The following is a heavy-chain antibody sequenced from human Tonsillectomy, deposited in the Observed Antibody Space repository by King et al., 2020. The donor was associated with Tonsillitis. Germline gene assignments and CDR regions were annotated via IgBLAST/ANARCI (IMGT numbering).Heavy chain of an antibody. Sequence: EVQLVESGGGLVQPGGSLRLSCAASGFTFSSYEMNWVRQAPGKGLEWVSYISSSGSTIYYADSVKGRFTISRDNAKTSLYLQMNSLRAEDTAIYYCARIVVQLEPKYYYYFMDVWGKGTTVTVYS. J-gene: IGHJ6*03. CDR3: ARIVVQLEPKYYYYFMDV. D-gene: IGHD1-1*01. V-gene: IGHV3-48*03. CDR2: ISSSGSTI. CDR1: GFTFSSYE.